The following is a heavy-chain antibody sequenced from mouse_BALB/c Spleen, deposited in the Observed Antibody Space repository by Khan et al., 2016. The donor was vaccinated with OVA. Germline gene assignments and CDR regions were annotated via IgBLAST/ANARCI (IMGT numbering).Heavy chain of an antibody. Sequence: QVQLQQSGPELVKPGASLKVSCKASGYKFTDYIIGWVKQSTRQGLEWIGDIFPGSGTPYYNEKFKDKATLTADNSSNTADMQLSSLTSEDSAVYFCARGGYSVFAYWGQGTLVTVSA. J-gene: IGHJ3*01. CDR1: GYKFTDYI. V-gene: IGHV1-77*01. D-gene: IGHD2-14*01. CDR2: IFPGSGTP. CDR3: ARGGYSVFAY.